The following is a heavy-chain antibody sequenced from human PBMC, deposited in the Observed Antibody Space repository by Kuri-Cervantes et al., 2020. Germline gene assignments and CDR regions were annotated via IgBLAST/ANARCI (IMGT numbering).Heavy chain of an antibody. V-gene: IGHV1-46*01. D-gene: IGHD1-14*01. Sequence: ASVKVSCNASGYTFTSYYMHWVRQAPGQGREWMVIINPSGGSTSYAQKFQGRVTMTRDTSTSTVYMELSSLRSEDTAVYYCARDYNQRGWGGSWFDPWGQGTLVTVSS. J-gene: IGHJ5*02. CDR1: GYTFTSYY. CDR2: INPSGGST. CDR3: ARDYNQRGWGGSWFDP.